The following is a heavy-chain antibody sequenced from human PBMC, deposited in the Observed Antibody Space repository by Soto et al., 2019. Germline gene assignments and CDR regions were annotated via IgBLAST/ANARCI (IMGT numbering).Heavy chain of an antibody. Sequence: GGSLRLSCAASGFTFRKYEVSWVRQAPGKGLEWLSYMSTTGSTTYYADSVEGRFTISRDNAKNLLFLQMNDLRAEDTAVYYCARDMVGVTYWGAFDIWGQGTMVTVSS. CDR3: ARDMVGVTYWGAFDI. J-gene: IGHJ3*02. CDR1: GFTFRKYE. D-gene: IGHD1-26*01. V-gene: IGHV3-48*03. CDR2: MSTTGSTT.